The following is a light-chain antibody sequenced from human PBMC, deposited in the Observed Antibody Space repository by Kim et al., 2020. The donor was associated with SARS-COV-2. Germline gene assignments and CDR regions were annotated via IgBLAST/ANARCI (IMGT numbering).Light chain of an antibody. CDR3: QAWDSSTNWV. CDR2: QDS. CDR1: KLGDKY. Sequence: SPGQTASITCPGDKLGDKYACWYQQKPRQSPVLVIYQDSKRPSGIPARFSGSNSGNTATLTISWTQAIDEADYYCQAWDSSTNWVFGGGTQLTVL. V-gene: IGLV3-1*01. J-gene: IGLJ3*02.